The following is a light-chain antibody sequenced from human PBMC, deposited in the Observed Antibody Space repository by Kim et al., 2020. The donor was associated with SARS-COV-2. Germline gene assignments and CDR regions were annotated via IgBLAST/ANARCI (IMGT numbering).Light chain of an antibody. CDR1: HSDSSS. Sequence: ANAPPSCRASHSDSSSLAWYQHKPGHAPGLLIYGASARATGIPARCSGSVYGTEYTLTINSLQSEDFAVYYCQQYNNWPPWTFGQGTKVDIK. CDR3: QQYNNWPPWT. CDR2: GAS. J-gene: IGKJ1*01. V-gene: IGKV3-15*01.